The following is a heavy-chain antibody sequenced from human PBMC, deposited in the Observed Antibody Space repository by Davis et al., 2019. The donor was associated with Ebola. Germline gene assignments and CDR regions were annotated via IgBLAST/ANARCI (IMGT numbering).Heavy chain of an antibody. D-gene: IGHD6-19*01. CDR3: ARSSSGPDWFDP. J-gene: IGHJ5*02. CDR1: GGFFSGYY. CDR2: IYYSGST. Sequence: LETLSLTCAVYGGFFSGYYWGWIRQPPGKGLEWIGSIYYSGSTYYNPSLKSRVTISVDTSKNQFSLKLSSVTAADTAVYYCARSSSGPDWFDPWGQGTLVTVSS. V-gene: IGHV4-39*01.